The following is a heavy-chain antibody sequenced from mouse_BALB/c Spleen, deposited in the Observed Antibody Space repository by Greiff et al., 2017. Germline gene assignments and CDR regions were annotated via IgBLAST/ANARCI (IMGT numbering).Heavy chain of an antibody. CDR2: ISYSGST. D-gene: IGHD1-1*01. J-gene: IGHJ1*01. V-gene: IGHV3-8*02. Sequence: EVQLQESGPSLVKPSQTLSLTCSVTGDSITSGYWNWIRKFPGNKLEYMGYISYSGSTYYNPSLKSRISITRDTSKNQYYLQLNSVTTEDTATYYCARYYYGSSWYFDVWGAGTTVTVSS. CDR3: ARYYYGSSWYFDV. CDR1: GDSITSGY.